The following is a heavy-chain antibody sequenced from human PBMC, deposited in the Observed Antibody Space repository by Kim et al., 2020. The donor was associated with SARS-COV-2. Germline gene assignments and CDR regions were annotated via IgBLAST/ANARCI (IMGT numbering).Heavy chain of an antibody. CDR3: ARVSNAWTYFHY. CDR1: GGSISSHDYY. V-gene: IGHV4-39*07. J-gene: IGHJ4*02. CDR2: IYNGGST. D-gene: IGHD1-1*01. Sequence: SETLSLTCTVSGGSISSHDYYWGWIRQPPGKGLEWFGSIYNGGSTNYNPSLKCRVTISRDTPKNQLSLQLPSVTAAASAVFYGARVSNAWTYFHYWGQGT.